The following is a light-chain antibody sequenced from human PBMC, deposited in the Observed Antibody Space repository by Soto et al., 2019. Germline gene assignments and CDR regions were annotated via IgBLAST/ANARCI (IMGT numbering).Light chain of an antibody. V-gene: IGKV3-15*01. CDR2: GES. J-gene: IGKJ1*01. CDR3: QQYKNWWT. Sequence: EVVLTQSPGTLSLSPGERATLSCRASQSVTNNYLAWYQQKPGQSPRLLIYGESTRATGIPARFSGSGSGTEFTLTITSLQSEDFAVYYCQQYKNWWTFGQGTKVDIK. CDR1: QSVTNN.